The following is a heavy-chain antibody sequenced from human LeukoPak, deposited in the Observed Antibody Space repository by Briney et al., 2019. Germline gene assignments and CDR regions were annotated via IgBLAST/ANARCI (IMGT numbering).Heavy chain of an antibody. J-gene: IGHJ1*01. D-gene: IGHD3-22*01. V-gene: IGHV1-46*01. CDR2: INPSGGST. CDR3: ARSTFPHSGYYSLQH. CDR1: GYTFTSYY. Sequence: GASVKVSCKASGYTFTSYYMHWVRQAPGQGLEWMGIINPSGGSTSYAQKFQGRVTMTRDTSTSTVYMELSSLRSEDTAVCCCARSTFPHSGYYSLQHWGQGTLVTVSS.